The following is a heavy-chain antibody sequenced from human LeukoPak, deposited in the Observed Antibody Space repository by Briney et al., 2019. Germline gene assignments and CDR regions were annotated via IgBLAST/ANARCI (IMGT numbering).Heavy chain of an antibody. CDR2: INHSGST. Sequence: SETLSLTCAVYGGSFSGYYWGWIRQPPGKGLEWIGEINHSGSTNYNPSLKSRVTISVDTSKNQFSLKLSSVTAADTAVYYCARRAPYYGSGSYYSLSTPFDYWGQGTLVTVSS. V-gene: IGHV4-34*01. CDR1: GGSFSGYY. J-gene: IGHJ4*02. CDR3: ARRAPYYGSGSYYSLSTPFDY. D-gene: IGHD3-10*01.